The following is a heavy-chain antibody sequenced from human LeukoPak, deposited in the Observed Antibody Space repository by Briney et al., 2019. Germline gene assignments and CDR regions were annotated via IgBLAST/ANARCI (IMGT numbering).Heavy chain of an antibody. D-gene: IGHD3-16*01. CDR2: IYSGGST. CDR1: GITVSSRY. CDR3: ATDQVATGGPFGA. Sequence: GGSLRLSCAASGITVSSRYMSWVRQAPGKGLEWVSVIYSGGSTYYADSVQGRFTISRDNSKNTLYLQMQSLRAEDTAVYFCATDQVATGGPFGAWGQGTLVTVSS. J-gene: IGHJ5*02. V-gene: IGHV3-66*01.